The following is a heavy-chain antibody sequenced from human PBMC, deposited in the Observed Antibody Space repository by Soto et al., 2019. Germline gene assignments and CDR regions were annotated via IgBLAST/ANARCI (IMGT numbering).Heavy chain of an antibody. CDR3: AKLLFRQQLVRGFDP. Sequence: TGGSLRLSCAASGFTFSSYAMSWVRQAPGKGLEWVSAISGSGGSTYYADSVKGRFTISRDNSKNTLYLQMNSLRAEDTAAYYCAKLLFRQQLVRGFDPWGQGTLVTVSS. V-gene: IGHV3-23*01. D-gene: IGHD6-13*01. CDR1: GFTFSSYA. CDR2: ISGSGGST. J-gene: IGHJ5*02.